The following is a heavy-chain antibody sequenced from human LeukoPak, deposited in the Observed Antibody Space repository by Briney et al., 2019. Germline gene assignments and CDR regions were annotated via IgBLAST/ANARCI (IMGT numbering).Heavy chain of an antibody. V-gene: IGHV3-7*01. D-gene: IGHD6-13*01. J-gene: IGHJ4*02. Sequence: GGSLRLSCAGSGFTFRNRWATWVRQAPGKGLEWVASTGQYGHDNDYVDSVRGRFTISRDFAEISLFLQMNSLRVEDTAVHYCAAGGAPGRFDYWGRGAPVTVSS. CDR2: TGQYGHDN. CDR3: AAGGAPGRFDY. CDR1: GFTFRNRW.